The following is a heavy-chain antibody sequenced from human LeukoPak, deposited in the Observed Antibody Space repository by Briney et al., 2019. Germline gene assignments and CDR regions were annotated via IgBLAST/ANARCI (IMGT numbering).Heavy chain of an antibody. D-gene: IGHD2-8*01. CDR2: ISYDGSNR. CDR3: AKDRCSNGIGCYYYYMDV. J-gene: IGHJ6*03. Sequence: SGGSLRLSCAASGLTFSSYAMHWVRQAPGKGLEGVAVISYDGSNRYYADSVKGRFTTSRDNSKNTLYLQLNSPRAEDTSVYYCAKDRCSNGIGCYYYYMDVWGKGTTVTISS. CDR1: GLTFSSYA. V-gene: IGHV3-30*04.